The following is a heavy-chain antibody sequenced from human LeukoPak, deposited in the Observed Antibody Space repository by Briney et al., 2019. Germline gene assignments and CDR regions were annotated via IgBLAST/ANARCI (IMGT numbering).Heavy chain of an antibody. CDR1: GFTFSNAW. Sequence: GGSLRLSCAASGFTFSNAWMSWVRQAPGKGLEWVGRIKSKTDGGTTDYAAPVKGRFTISRDDSKNTLYLQMNSLKTEDTAVYYCTTDRSVATIYDYWGQGTLVTVSS. J-gene: IGHJ4*02. CDR3: TTDRSVATIYDY. V-gene: IGHV3-15*01. CDR2: IKSKTDGGTT. D-gene: IGHD5-12*01.